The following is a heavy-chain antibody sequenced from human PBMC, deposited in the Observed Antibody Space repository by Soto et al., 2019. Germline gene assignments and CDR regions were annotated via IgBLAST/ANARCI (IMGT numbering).Heavy chain of an antibody. CDR3: ATAERWLHTESEGLRY. D-gene: IGHD5-12*01. V-gene: IGHV1-24*01. CDR1: GYTLTELS. Sequence: ASVKVSCKVSGYTLTELSMHWVRQAPGKGLEWMGGFDPEDGETIYAQKFQGRVTMTEDTSTDTAYMELSSLRSEDTAVYYCATAERWLHTESEGLRYWGQGTLVTVSS. CDR2: FDPEDGET. J-gene: IGHJ4*02.